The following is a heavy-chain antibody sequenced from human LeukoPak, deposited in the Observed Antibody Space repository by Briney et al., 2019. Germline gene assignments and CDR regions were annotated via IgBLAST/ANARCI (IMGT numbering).Heavy chain of an antibody. J-gene: IGHJ4*02. V-gene: IGHV3-30*03. Sequence: GGSLRLSCAASGFTFSSYGMHWVRQAPGKGLEWVAVISYDGSNKYYADSVKGRFTISRDNSKNTLYLQMNSLRAEDTAVYYCARDPEPGAMAKALDYWGQGTLVTVSS. CDR1: GFTFSSYG. D-gene: IGHD5-18*01. CDR3: ARDPEPGAMAKALDY. CDR2: ISYDGSNK.